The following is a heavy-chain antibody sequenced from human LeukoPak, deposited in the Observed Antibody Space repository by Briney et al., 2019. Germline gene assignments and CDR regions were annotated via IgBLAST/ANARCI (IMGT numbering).Heavy chain of an antibody. J-gene: IGHJ4*02. Sequence: GGSLRLSCAVSEFTFSRYWMSWVRQAPGKGLEWVATIKQDASEKYYVDSVEGRFTISRDNAKNTLYLQMNSLRAEDTAVYFCARASTTVPNLLDNWGQGTLVTVSS. CDR3: ARASTTVPNLLDN. CDR2: IKQDASEK. V-gene: IGHV3-7*02. D-gene: IGHD4-17*01. CDR1: EFTFSRYW.